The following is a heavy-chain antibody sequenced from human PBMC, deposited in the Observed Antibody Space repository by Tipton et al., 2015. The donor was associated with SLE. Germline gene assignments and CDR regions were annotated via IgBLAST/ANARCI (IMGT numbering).Heavy chain of an antibody. CDR3: ARNKLLWFGEGNF. Sequence: TLSLTCAVSGYSINNGYYWAWIRQPPGKEPEWVGSVYYSGSTYYTPSLKSRVTTSVDTSKNQFSLSLYSVTVEDTAVYYCARNKLLWFGEGNFWGQGTLVTVSS. V-gene: IGHV4-38-2*01. CDR2: VYYSGST. D-gene: IGHD3-10*01. J-gene: IGHJ4*02. CDR1: GYSINNGYY.